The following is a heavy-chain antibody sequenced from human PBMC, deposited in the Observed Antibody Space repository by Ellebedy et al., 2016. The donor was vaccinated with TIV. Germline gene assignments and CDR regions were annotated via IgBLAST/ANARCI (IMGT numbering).Heavy chain of an antibody. CDR2: ISGSGGST. D-gene: IGHD6-13*01. J-gene: IGHJ4*02. CDR1: GFTFSSFG. Sequence: GESLKISCAASGFTFSSFGMSWVRQAPGKGLEWVSAISGSGGSTYYADSVKGRFTISRDNAKNSLYLQMNSLRAEDTAVYYCARARYSNTPFDYWGQGTLVTVSS. V-gene: IGHV3-23*01. CDR3: ARARYSNTPFDY.